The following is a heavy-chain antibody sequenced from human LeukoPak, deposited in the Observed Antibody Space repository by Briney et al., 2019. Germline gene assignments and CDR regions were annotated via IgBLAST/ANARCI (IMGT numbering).Heavy chain of an antibody. CDR2: ISYDGSNK. CDR1: GFTFSSCA. CDR3: ASETVDTAMGITYYYDSSGYD. V-gene: IGHV3-30*04. Sequence: PGGSLRLSCAASGFTFSSCAMHWVRQAPGKGLEWVAVISYDGSNKYYADSVKGRFTISRDNSKNTLYLQMNSLRAEDTAVYYCASETVDTAMGITYYYDSSGYDWGQGTLVTVSS. D-gene: IGHD3-22*01. J-gene: IGHJ4*02.